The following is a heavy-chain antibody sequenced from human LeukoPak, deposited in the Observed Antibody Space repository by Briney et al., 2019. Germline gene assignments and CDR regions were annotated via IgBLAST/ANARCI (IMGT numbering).Heavy chain of an antibody. J-gene: IGHJ4*02. CDR2: IYYSGST. V-gene: IGHV4-59*11. CDR3: ARGVRQDYYDSSGSLIDY. Sequence: SETLSLTCTVSGGSISSHYWSWIRHPPGQGLEWIGYIYYSGSTNYNPSLKSRVTISVDTSKNQFSLKLSSVTAADTAVYYCARGVRQDYYDSSGSLIDYWGQGTLVTVSS. CDR1: GGSISSHY. D-gene: IGHD3-22*01.